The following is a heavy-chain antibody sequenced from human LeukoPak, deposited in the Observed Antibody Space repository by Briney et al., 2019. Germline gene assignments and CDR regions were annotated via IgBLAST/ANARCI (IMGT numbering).Heavy chain of an antibody. D-gene: IGHD6-13*01. Sequence: SVKVSCKASGYTFTGYYMHWVRQAPGQGLEWMGWISAYNGNTNYAQKLQGRVTMTTDTSTSTAYMELRSLRSDDTAVYYCARYSSSWYSGNWFDPWGQGTLVTVSS. V-gene: IGHV1-18*04. CDR2: ISAYNGNT. J-gene: IGHJ5*02. CDR3: ARYSSSWYSGNWFDP. CDR1: GYTFTGYY.